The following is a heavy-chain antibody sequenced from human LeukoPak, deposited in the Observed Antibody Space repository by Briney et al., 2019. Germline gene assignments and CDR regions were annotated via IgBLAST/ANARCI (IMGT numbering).Heavy chain of an antibody. CDR1: GGSISSSY. J-gene: IGHJ5*02. V-gene: IGHV4-59*13. Sequence: SETLSLTCTVSGGSISSSYWTWIRHAPGKGLELIGYTYDGGRANYKPSLRSRVIISLDTSKNRYSLRRTSVTAADAGVYYCARLWRPHDYDNWFDHWGQGILVTVSS. CDR2: TYDGGRA. CDR3: ARLWRPHDYDNWFDH. D-gene: IGHD4-17*01.